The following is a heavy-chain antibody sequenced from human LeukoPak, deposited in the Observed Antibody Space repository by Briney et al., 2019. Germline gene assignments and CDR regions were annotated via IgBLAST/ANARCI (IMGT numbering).Heavy chain of an antibody. D-gene: IGHD2-2*01. CDR1: GYTFSSNG. Sequence: GRSLRLSCAASGYTFSSNGMHWVRQAPGKGLEWVAVIWFDGSRTYYADSVKGRFTISRGNSENILYLQMNSLRAEDTALYFCARILGGCIGTTCYAIPPDYWGQGTQVTVSS. V-gene: IGHV3-33*01. CDR2: IWFDGSRT. J-gene: IGHJ4*02. CDR3: ARILGGCIGTTCYAIPPDY.